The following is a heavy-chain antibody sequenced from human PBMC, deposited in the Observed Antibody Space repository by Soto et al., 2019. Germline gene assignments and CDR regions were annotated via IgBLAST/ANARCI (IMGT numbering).Heavy chain of an antibody. J-gene: IGHJ6*02. Sequence: GGSLRLSCAASGFTFSTYGMDWVRQAPGKGLEWVSAISSSGTATYYADSVKGRFTISRDNSKRTVFLEVNSLRAEDTAVYYCARDHHIVATFPNYYYYYGMDVWSQGTTVTVSS. CDR2: ISSSGTAT. D-gene: IGHD5-12*01. CDR1: GFTFSTYG. V-gene: IGHV3-23*01. CDR3: ARDHHIVATFPNYYYYYGMDV.